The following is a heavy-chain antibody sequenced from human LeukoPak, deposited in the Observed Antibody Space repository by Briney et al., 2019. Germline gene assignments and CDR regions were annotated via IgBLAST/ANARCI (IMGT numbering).Heavy chain of an antibody. D-gene: IGHD1-26*01. V-gene: IGHV3-48*01. J-gene: IGHJ4*02. Sequence: GGSLRLSCAASGFTFSTYSMNWVRQAPGKGLEWVSYISGSGSNIYYADSVKGRFTISRDNAKNSLYLQMNSLRAEDTAVYYCARDRGTIGYCFDYWGQGTLVTVSS. CDR3: ARDRGTIGYCFDY. CDR1: GFTFSTYS. CDR2: ISGSGSNI.